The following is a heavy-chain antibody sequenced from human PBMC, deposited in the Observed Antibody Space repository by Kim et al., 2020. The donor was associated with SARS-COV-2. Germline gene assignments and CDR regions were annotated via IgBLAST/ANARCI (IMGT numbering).Heavy chain of an antibody. V-gene: IGHV1-69*13. CDR1: GGTFSSYA. J-gene: IGHJ4*02. CDR2: IIPIFGTA. Sequence: SVKVSCKASGGTFSSYAISWVRQAPGQGLEWMGGIIPIFGTANYAQKFQGRVTITADESTSTAYMELSSLRSEDTAVYYCARDLSRGNSFDYWGQGTLVTVSS. CDR3: ARDLSRGNSFDY.